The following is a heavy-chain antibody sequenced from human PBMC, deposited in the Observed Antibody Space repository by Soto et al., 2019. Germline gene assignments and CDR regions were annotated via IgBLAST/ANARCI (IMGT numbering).Heavy chain of an antibody. CDR2: IYYSGST. CDR3: ARVGELYYYDSSGYYLGYFDY. D-gene: IGHD3-22*01. Sequence: SETLSLTCTASGGSISSGDYYWSWMRQHPGKGLEWIGYIYYSGSTYYNPSLKSRVTISVDTSNNQFSLKLSSVTAADTAVYYCARVGELYYYDSSGYYLGYFDYWGQGTLVTVSS. V-gene: IGHV4-31*03. CDR1: GGSISSGDYY. J-gene: IGHJ4*02.